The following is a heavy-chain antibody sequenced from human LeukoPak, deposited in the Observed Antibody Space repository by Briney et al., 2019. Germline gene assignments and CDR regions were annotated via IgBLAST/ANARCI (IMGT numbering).Heavy chain of an antibody. CDR1: GYTFTSCG. D-gene: IGHD2-2*01. CDR2: ISAYNGNT. Sequence: ASVKVSCKASGYTFTSCGISWVRQAPGQGLEWMGWISAYNGNTNYAQKPQGRVTMTTDTSTSTAYMELRSLRSDDTAVYYCAVVPAAPVYNWSDPWGQGTLVTVSS. J-gene: IGHJ5*02. V-gene: IGHV1-18*01. CDR3: AVVPAAPVYNWSDP.